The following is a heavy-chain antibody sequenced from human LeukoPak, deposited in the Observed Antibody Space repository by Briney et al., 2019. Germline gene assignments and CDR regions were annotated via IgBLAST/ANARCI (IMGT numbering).Heavy chain of an antibody. V-gene: IGHV4-39*01. J-gene: IGHJ4*02. CDR2: IYYSGST. CDR3: ARTSYYYDSSGYY. Sequence: SETLSLTCTVSGGSISSSSYYWGWIRQPPGKGLEWIGSIYYSGSTYYNPSLKSRDTISVDTSKNQFSLKLSSVTAADTAVYYCARTSYYYDSSGYYCGQGTLVTVSS. CDR1: GGSISSSSYY. D-gene: IGHD3-22*01.